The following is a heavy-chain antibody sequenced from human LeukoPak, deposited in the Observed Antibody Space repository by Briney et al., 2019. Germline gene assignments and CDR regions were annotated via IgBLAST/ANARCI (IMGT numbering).Heavy chain of an antibody. J-gene: IGHJ3*02. V-gene: IGHV3-30*04. CDR1: GFTLKIYP. CDR2: ISHDGSDK. D-gene: IGHD4-17*01. Sequence: GGSLRLSCAAPGFTLKIYPMHWVRQAPGKGLECLSVISHDGSDKNNADSVKGRFIISRDNSKNTIYLQLNSLRPEDTAMYYCAREGVQTTVDAFDIWGLGTMVIVSS. CDR3: AREGVQTTVDAFDI.